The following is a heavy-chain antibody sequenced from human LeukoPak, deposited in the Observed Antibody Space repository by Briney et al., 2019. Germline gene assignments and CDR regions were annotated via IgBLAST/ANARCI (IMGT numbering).Heavy chain of an antibody. CDR1: GFTFSSYA. V-gene: IGHV3-23*01. J-gene: IGHJ4*02. Sequence: GGSLRLSCAASGFTFSSYAMSWVRQVPGKGLEWVSAISGSGGSTYYADSVKGRFTISRDNSKNTLYLQMNSLRAEDTAVYYCAKSRIWVVPAATFDYWGQGTLVTVSS. D-gene: IGHD2-2*01. CDR2: ISGSGGST. CDR3: AKSRIWVVPAATFDY.